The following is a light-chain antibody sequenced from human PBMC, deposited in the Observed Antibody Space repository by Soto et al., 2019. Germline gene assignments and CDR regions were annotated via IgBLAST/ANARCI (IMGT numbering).Light chain of an antibody. CDR3: QQYGSSLWP. V-gene: IGKV3-20*01. J-gene: IGKJ1*01. CDR2: GAS. CDR1: QSVSSSY. Sequence: EIVLTQSPGTLSLSPGERATLSCRASQSVSSSYLAWYQQKPGQAPRLLIYGASSRATGIPDRFSGSGSGTDVTLTISRLEPEDFAVDYCQQYGSSLWPFGQGTKVEIK.